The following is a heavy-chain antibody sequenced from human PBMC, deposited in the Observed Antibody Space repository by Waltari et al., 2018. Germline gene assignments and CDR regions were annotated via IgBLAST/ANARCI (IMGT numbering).Heavy chain of an antibody. CDR2: ISWNSGSR. CDR1: GFTFDDYA. J-gene: IGHJ4*02. CDR3: AKDDMGYSGYDY. D-gene: IGHD5-12*01. Sequence: EVQLVESGGGLVQPGRSLRLSCAASGFTFDDYAMHWVRQGPGKGLEWFSGISWNSGSRGYADSVKGRFTISRDNAKNSLYLQMNSLRAEDTALYYCAKDDMGYSGYDYWGQGTLVTVSS. V-gene: IGHV3-9*01.